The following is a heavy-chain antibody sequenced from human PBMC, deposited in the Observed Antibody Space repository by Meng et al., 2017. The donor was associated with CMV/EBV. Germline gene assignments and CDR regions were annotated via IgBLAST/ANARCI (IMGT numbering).Heavy chain of an antibody. CDR1: GFSLSTSGVG. J-gene: IGHJ4*02. D-gene: IGHD6-13*01. CDR2: IYWDDDK. Sequence: QLTVKESGPTLLKPTQTLTLTCTFSGFSLSTSGVGVGWICQPPGKALEWLALIYWDDDKRYSPSLKSRLTITKDTSKNQVVLTMTNMDPVDTATYYCARIAAAGRFDYWGQGTLVTVSS. V-gene: IGHV2-5*02. CDR3: ARIAAAGRFDY.